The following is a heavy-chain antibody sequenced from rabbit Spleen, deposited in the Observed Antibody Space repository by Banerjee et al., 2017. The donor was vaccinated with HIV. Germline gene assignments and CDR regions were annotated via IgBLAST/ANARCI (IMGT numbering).Heavy chain of an antibody. J-gene: IGHJ4*01. CDR1: GFSFSGSDY. Sequence: QSLEESGGGLVKPGASLTLTCTASGFSFSGSDYMYWVRQAPGKGLEWIAYIYTPNGNTGYASWAKGRFTISKTSSTTVTLQMTSLTGADTATYFCARDSDSSNDYFNLWGPGTLVTVS. D-gene: IGHD1-1*01. V-gene: IGHV1S40*01. CDR2: IYTPNGNT. CDR3: ARDSDSSNDYFNL.